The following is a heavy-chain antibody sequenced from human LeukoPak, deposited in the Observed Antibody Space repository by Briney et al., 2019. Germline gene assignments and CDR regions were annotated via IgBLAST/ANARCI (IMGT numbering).Heavy chain of an antibody. J-gene: IGHJ5*02. CDR2: INPNSGGT. D-gene: IGHD1-26*01. CDR3: ASVPTYHRSPGWFDP. CDR1: GYTFTGYY. V-gene: IGHV1-2*02. Sequence: ASVKVSCKASGYTFTGYYMHWVPQAPGQGLEWMGWINPNSGGTNYAQKFQGRVTMTRDTSISTAYMELSRLRSDDTAVYYCASVPTYHRSPGWFDPWGQGTLVTVSS.